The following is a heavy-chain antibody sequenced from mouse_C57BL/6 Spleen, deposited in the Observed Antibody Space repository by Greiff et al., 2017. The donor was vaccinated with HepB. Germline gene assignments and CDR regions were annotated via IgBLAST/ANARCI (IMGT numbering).Heavy chain of an antibody. J-gene: IGHJ2*01. Sequence: VQLQQSGAELVKAGASVKMSCKASGYTFTSYWMHWVKQRLGQGLEWFAETNPTNGRTYYNEKFKSKATLTVDKSSSTAYMLLSGPTFADSAVYYCARIKKIVATYFDYWGQCTTLTVSS. CDR2: TNPTNGRT. CDR3: ARIKKIVATYFDY. D-gene: IGHD1-1*01. CDR1: GYTFTSYW. V-gene: IGHV1S81*02.